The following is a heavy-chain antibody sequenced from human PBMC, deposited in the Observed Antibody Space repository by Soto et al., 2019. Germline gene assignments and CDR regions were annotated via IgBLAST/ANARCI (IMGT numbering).Heavy chain of an antibody. V-gene: IGHV4-59*01. CDR1: GGSISSYY. CDR2: IYYSGST. D-gene: IGHD3-10*01. Sequence: PSETLSLTCTVSGGSISSYYWSWIRQPPGKGLEWIGYIYYSGSTNYNPSLKSRVTISVDTSKNQFSLKLSSVTAADTAVYYCAREITMVRGVEWFDLWGQGTLVTVSS. J-gene: IGHJ5*02. CDR3: AREITMVRGVEWFDL.